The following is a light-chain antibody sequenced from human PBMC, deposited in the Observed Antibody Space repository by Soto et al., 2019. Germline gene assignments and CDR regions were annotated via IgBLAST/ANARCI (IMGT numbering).Light chain of an antibody. CDR1: QTIFSW. V-gene: IGKV1-5*03. Sequence: IQMTQSPSTLSTSVGDRVSITCRASQTIFSWLAWYQQKPGQAPKLLIYTASSLESGVPSRYSGSGSGTEFTLTISGLQPEDFATYYCHHYYSFPSSFGQGTKLEIK. J-gene: IGKJ2*03. CDR3: HHYYSFPSS. CDR2: TAS.